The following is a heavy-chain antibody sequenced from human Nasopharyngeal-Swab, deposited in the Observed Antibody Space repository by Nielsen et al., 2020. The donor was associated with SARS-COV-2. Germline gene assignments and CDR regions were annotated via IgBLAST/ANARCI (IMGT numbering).Heavy chain of an antibody. D-gene: IGHD6-19*01. CDR3: AREAQTGYSSGWTYYYYGMDV. CDR2: ISYDGSNK. CDR1: AFIFSCYG. J-gene: IGHJ6*02. Sequence: GESLKISCAVPAFIFSCYGMHWVRQAPGKGLEWVAVISYDGSNKYYADSVKGRFTISKDNSKNTLYLQMNSLRAEDTAVYYCAREAQTGYSSGWTYYYYGMDVWGQGTTVTVSS. V-gene: IGHV3-30*03.